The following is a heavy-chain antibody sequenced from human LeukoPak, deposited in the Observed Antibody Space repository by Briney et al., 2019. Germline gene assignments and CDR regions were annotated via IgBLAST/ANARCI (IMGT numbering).Heavy chain of an antibody. CDR1: GFTFSSYE. CDR3: AELGITMIGGV. CDR2: TSSSGSTI. D-gene: IGHD3-10*02. J-gene: IGHJ6*04. Sequence: GGSLRLSCAASGFTFSSYEMNWVRQAPGKGLEWVSYTSSSGSTIYYADSVKGRFTISRDNAKNSLYLQMNSLRAVDTAVYYCAELGITMIGGVWGKGTTVTISS. V-gene: IGHV3-48*03.